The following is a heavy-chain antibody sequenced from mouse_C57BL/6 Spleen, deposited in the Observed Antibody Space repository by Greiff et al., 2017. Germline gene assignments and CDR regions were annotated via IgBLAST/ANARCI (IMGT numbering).Heavy chain of an antibody. CDR3: ARGGYCYGSSFHWYFAV. CDR1: GYTFTSYW. V-gene: IGHV1-55*01. Sequence: QVQLQQPGAELVKPGASVKLSCKASGYTFTSYWITWVKQRPGQGLEWIGDIYPGSGSTNYTEKFKGKATLTVDRSSSTAYMQLSSLTSEDSAVYYCARGGYCYGSSFHWYFAVWGTGTTVTVAA. J-gene: IGHJ1*03. D-gene: IGHD1-1*01. CDR2: IYPGSGST.